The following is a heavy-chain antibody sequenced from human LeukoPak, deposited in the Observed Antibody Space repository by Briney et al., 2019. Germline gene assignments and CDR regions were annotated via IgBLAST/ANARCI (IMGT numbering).Heavy chain of an antibody. V-gene: IGHV3-11*04. Sequence: GGTLRLSCAASGFTFSTYGMSWIRQAPGKGLEWVSYISSSGSTIYYADSVKGRFTISRDNAKNSLYLQMNSLRAEDTAVYYCARVVLRYFDWLSPNDYWGQGTLVTVSS. J-gene: IGHJ4*02. CDR2: ISSSGSTI. D-gene: IGHD3-9*01. CDR3: ARVVLRYFDWLSPNDY. CDR1: GFTFSTYG.